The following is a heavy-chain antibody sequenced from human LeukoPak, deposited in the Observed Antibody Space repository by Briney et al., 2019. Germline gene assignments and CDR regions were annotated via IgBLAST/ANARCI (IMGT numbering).Heavy chain of an antibody. D-gene: IGHD2-2*01. Sequence: SETLSLTCTVSGGSISSYYWSWIRQPPGKGLEWIGYIYTSGSTNYNPSLKSRVTISVDTSKNQFSLKLSSVTAADTAVYYCARGDCSSTSCFFDPWGQGTLVTVSS. J-gene: IGHJ5*02. CDR3: ARGDCSSTSCFFDP. CDR2: IYTSGST. V-gene: IGHV4-4*09. CDR1: GGSISSYY.